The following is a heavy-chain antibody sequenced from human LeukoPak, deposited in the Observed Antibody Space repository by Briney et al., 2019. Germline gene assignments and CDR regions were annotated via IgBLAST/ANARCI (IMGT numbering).Heavy chain of an antibody. J-gene: IGHJ4*02. CDR1: GYTFTSYY. CDR2: INPSGGST. Sequence: ASVKVSCKASGYTFTSYYMHWVRQAPGQGLEWMGIINPSGGSTSYAQKFQGRVTMTRDTSTSTVYMELSSLRSEDTAVYYCARDKGLKTPPGIAAQTSDYWGQGTLVTVSS. D-gene: IGHD6-25*01. V-gene: IGHV1-46*01. CDR3: ARDKGLKTPPGIAAQTSDY.